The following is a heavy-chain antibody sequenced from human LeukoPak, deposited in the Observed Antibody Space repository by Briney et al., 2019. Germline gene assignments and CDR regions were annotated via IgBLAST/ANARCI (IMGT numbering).Heavy chain of an antibody. CDR2: ISGSGGST. CDR3: AKGEVIMRYSYYYMDV. CDR1: GFTFSSYA. V-gene: IGHV3-23*01. D-gene: IGHD2-21*01. J-gene: IGHJ6*03. Sequence: PGGSLRLSCAASGFTFSSYAMSWVRQAPGKGLEWVSAISGSGGSTYYADSVKGRFTISRDNSKNTLYLQMNSLRAEDTAVYYCAKGEVIMRYSYYYMDVWGKGTTVTVSS.